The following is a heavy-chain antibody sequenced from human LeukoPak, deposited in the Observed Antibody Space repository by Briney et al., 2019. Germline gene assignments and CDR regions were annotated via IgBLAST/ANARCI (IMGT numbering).Heavy chain of an antibody. CDR3: AKAPVTTCRGAFCYPFDY. CDR2: ISDTGNT. J-gene: IGHJ4*02. D-gene: IGHD2-15*01. Sequence: GGSLRLSCAASGFTLSSYAMSWVRQAPGRGLEWVSAISDTGNTYHADSVKGRFTISRDSSKNTLFLQMNRLRPEDAAVYYCAKAPVTTCRGAFCYPFDYWGLGTLVTVSS. V-gene: IGHV3-23*01. CDR1: GFTLSSYA.